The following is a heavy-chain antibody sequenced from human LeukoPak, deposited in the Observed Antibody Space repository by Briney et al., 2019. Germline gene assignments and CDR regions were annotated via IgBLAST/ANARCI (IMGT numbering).Heavy chain of an antibody. CDR2: ISSSSSYI. D-gene: IGHD6-6*01. J-gene: IGHJ5*02. CDR3: ARGCRSSVGNWFDP. Sequence: GGSLRLSCAASGFTFSSYTMSWVRQAPGKGLEWVSSISSSSSYIYYADSVKGRFTISRDNAKNSLYLQMNSLRAEDTAVYYCARGCRSSVGNWFDPWGQGTLVTVSS. V-gene: IGHV3-21*01. CDR1: GFTFSSYT.